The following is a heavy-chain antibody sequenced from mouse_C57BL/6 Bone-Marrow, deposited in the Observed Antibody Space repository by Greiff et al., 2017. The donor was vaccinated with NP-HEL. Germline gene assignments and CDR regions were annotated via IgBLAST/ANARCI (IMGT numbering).Heavy chain of an antibody. J-gene: IGHJ1*03. CDR2: ISSGGSYT. CDR3: ANYGYDVHWYFDV. D-gene: IGHD2-2*01. V-gene: IGHV5-6*01. CDR1: GFTFSSYG. Sequence: EVKLVESGGDLVKPGGSLKLSCAASGFTFSSYGMSWVRQTPDKRLEWVATISSGGSYTYYPDSVKGRFTISRDNAKNTLYLQMSSLKSEDTAMYYCANYGYDVHWYFDVWGTGTTVTVSS.